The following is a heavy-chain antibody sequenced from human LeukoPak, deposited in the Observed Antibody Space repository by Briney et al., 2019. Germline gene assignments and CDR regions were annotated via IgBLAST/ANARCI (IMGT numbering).Heavy chain of an antibody. CDR2: IIPILGIA. J-gene: IGHJ4*02. Sequence: SVKVSCKASGSTFSSYAISWVRQAPGQGLEWMGRIIPILGIANYAQKFQGRVTITADKSTSTAYMELSSLRSEDTAVYYCARSWDSSGWFFDYWGQGTLVTVSS. V-gene: IGHV1-69*04. CDR1: GSTFSSYA. D-gene: IGHD6-19*01. CDR3: ARSWDSSGWFFDY.